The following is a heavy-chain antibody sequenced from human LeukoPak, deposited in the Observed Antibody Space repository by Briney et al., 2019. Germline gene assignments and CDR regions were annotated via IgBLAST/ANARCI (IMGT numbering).Heavy chain of an antibody. V-gene: IGHV7-4-1*02. D-gene: IGHD1-7*01. CDR1: GYAFTSNT. J-gene: IGHJ4*02. CDR3: ARGGTNWNYGNYFDY. CDR2: IITNTGNP. Sequence: AASVKVSCKASGYAFTSNTMNWVRQAPGQGLEWVGWIITNTGNPTYAQGFTGRFVFSLDTSVSTAYLQISSLKAEDTAVYYCARGGTNWNYGNYFDYWGQGTLVTVSS.